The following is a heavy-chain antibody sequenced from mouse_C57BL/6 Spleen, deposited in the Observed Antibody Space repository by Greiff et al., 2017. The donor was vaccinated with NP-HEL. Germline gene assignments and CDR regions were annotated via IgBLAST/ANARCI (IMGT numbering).Heavy chain of an antibody. CDR1: GYAFSSSW. V-gene: IGHV1-82*01. D-gene: IGHD1-1*01. CDR2: IYPGDGDT. CDR3: ARDGSRTYYAMDY. J-gene: IGHJ4*01. Sequence: VNVVESGPELVKPGASVKISCKASGYAFSSSWMNWVKQRPGKGLEWIGRIYPGDGDTNYNGKFKGKATLTADKSSSTAYMQLSSLTSEDSAVYFCARDGSRTYYAMDYWGQGTSVTVSS.